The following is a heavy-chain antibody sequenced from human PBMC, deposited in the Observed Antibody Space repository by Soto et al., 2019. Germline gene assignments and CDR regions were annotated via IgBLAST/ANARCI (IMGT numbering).Heavy chain of an antibody. Sequence: SETLSLTCTVSGGSISSNGHYWNWVRQHPEKGLEWIGYIYHSGTTYYNPSLKSRVTMSVDTSKSQFSLNLTSVTPADTAVYYCARVSLLERRGLDYWGQGTLVTVSS. J-gene: IGHJ4*02. CDR2: IYHSGTT. CDR3: ARVSLLERRGLDY. CDR1: GGSISSNGHY. D-gene: IGHD1-1*01. V-gene: IGHV4-31*03.